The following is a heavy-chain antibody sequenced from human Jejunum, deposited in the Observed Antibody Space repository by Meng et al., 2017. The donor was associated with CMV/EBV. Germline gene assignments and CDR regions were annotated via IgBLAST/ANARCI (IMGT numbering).Heavy chain of an antibody. CDR3: TRDNLSGSYYFDY. CDR2: IYTSGNT. Sequence: QGPLQESGPGLVKPSETLSLTCTVSGGSINGYYCSWIRQPAGKGLEWIGRIYTSGNTNYNPSLKSRVTMSVDTSKNQFSLKLSSVTAADTAVYYCTRDNLSGSYYFDYWGQGTLVTVSS. CDR1: GGSINGYY. D-gene: IGHD1-26*01. J-gene: IGHJ4*02. V-gene: IGHV4-4*07.